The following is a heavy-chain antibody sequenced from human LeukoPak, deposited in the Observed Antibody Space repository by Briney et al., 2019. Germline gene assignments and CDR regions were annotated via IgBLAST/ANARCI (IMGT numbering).Heavy chain of an antibody. D-gene: IGHD1-7*01. CDR1: GGSISSYY. J-gene: IGHJ4*02. V-gene: IGHV4-59*01. CDR2: FYYSGST. Sequence: PSETLSLTCTVSGGSISSYYWSWIRQPPGKGLEWIGYFYYSGSTNYNPSLKSRVTISVDTSKNQFSLKLSSVTAADTAVYYCARGGGELPLDYWGQGTLVTVSS. CDR3: ARGGGELPLDY.